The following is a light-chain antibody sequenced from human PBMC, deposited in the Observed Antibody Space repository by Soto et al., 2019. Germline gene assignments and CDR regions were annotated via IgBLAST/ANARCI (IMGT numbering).Light chain of an antibody. V-gene: IGKV3-15*01. J-gene: IGKJ4*01. CDR2: GAS. CDR1: QSVNSD. Sequence: EIVLTQSPATLSVSPGNRATLSCRASQSVNSDLAWYQQKPGQAPRLPIYGASTRATGTPTRFSGSGSGTEFTLTISSLQSEDFAVYYCQQYGSSPRPVGGGTKVDIK. CDR3: QQYGSSPRP.